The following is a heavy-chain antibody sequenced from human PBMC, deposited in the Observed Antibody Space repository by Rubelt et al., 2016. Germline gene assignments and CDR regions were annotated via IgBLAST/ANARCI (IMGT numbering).Heavy chain of an antibody. CDR3: APKRGGAATFED. CDR1: GFSFSNYA. D-gene: IGHD1-26*01. J-gene: IGHJ4*02. CDR2: INDGGDNA. V-gene: IGHV3-23*01. Sequence: EVQLLESGGGLVQPGGSLRLSCAASGFSFSNYAMSWVRQAPGKGPEWVSGINDGGDNAYYADSVKGRFTISRDNSENTLYLQMNSLRAEETAVYYCAPKRGGAATFEDWGQGTLVTVSS.